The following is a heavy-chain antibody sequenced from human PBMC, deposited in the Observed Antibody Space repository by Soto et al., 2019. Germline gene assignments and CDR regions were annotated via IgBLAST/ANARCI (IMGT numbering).Heavy chain of an antibody. CDR3: ASVGALYSSPSSSYWFDP. V-gene: IGHV1-18*04. CDR1: GYTFTSYG. J-gene: IGHJ5*02. Sequence: ASGKVSCKASGYTFTSYGISWVRQAPGQGLEWMGWISAYNGNTNYAQKLQGRVTMTTDTSTSTAYMELRSLRSDDTAVYYCASVGALYSSPSSSYWFDPWGQGALVTVSS. D-gene: IGHD6-13*01. CDR2: ISAYNGNT.